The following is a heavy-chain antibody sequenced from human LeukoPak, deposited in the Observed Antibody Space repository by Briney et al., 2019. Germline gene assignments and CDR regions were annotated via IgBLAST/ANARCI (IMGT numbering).Heavy chain of an antibody. CDR1: GGSFSGYY. CDR2: INHSGST. CDR3: AKEPGEGGSAFDC. J-gene: IGHJ4*01. D-gene: IGHD3-16*01. V-gene: IGHV4-34*01. Sequence: SETLSLTCAVYGGSFSGYYWSWIRQPPGKGLEWIGEINHSGSTNYNPSLKSRVTISVDTSKNQFSLKLSSVTAADTAVYYCAKEPGEGGSAFDCWGQGTLVTVYS.